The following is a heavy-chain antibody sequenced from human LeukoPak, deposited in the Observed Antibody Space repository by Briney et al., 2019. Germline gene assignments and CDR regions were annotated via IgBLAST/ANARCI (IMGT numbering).Heavy chain of an antibody. CDR3: ASSVGSTDY. CDR1: GGSISSHY. Sequence: SETLSLTCTVSGGSISSHYWTWIRQPPGKGLEWIGEINHRGSTNLNPSLKSRVTLSVDTSKHQFSLKLTSMTAADAAVYYCASSVGSTDYWGQGTLVTVSS. D-gene: IGHD1-26*01. CDR2: INHRGST. J-gene: IGHJ4*02. V-gene: IGHV4-34*01.